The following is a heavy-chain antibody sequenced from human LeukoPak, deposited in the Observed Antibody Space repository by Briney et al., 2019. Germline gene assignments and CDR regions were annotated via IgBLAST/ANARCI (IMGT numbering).Heavy chain of an antibody. CDR3: AKRTGSLYYYYYMDV. V-gene: IGHV3-23*01. Sequence: GGSLRLSCAASGFTFSSYAMSWVRQAPGKGLEWVSAISGSGGSTYYADSVKGRFTISRDNSKSTLYLQMNSLRAEDTAVYYCAKRTGSLYYYYYMDVWGKGTTVTVSS. J-gene: IGHJ6*03. D-gene: IGHD6-13*01. CDR2: ISGSGGST. CDR1: GFTFSSYA.